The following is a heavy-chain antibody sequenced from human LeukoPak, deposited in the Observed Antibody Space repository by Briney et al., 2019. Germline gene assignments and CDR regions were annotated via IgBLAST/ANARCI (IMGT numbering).Heavy chain of an antibody. CDR1: GYTFTSYA. CDR3: ARDVPYCSGGSCYSPTYAFDY. Sequence: GASVKVSCKASGYTFTSYAMHWVRQAPGQRLEWMGWINAGNGNTKYSQKFQGRVTITRDTSASTAYMELSSLRPEDTAVYYCARDVPYCSGGSCYSPTYAFDYWGQGTLVTVSS. J-gene: IGHJ4*02. V-gene: IGHV1-3*01. D-gene: IGHD2-15*01. CDR2: INAGNGNT.